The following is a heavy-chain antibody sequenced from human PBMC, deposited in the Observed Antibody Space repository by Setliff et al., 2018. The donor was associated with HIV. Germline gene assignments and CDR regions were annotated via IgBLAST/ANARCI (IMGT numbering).Heavy chain of an antibody. D-gene: IGHD3-3*01. Sequence: PSETLSLTCTVSGGSISGYYWSWIRQPPGKGLEWIAYIYYSGSTNYNPSLKSRVTISVDTSKNQFSLKLTSVTAADTAVYYCAGFSYNFWVYRFDHWGQGALVTVSS. CDR1: GGSISGYY. CDR3: AGFSYNFWVYRFDH. J-gene: IGHJ4*02. V-gene: IGHV4-59*08. CDR2: IYYSGST.